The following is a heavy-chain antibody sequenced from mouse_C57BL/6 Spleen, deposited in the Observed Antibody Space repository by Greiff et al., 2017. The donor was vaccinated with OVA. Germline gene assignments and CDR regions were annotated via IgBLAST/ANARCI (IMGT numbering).Heavy chain of an antibody. V-gene: IGHV1-78*01. CDR3: ARGGYYGYAVWYFDV. D-gene: IGHD2-2*01. Sequence: QVQLQQSDAELVKPGASVKISCKVSGYTFTDHTIHWMKQRPEQGLEWIGYIYPRDGSTRYNEKFKGKATLTADKSSSSAYIQLNSLTSENSAVYFCARGGYYGYAVWYFDVWGTGTTVTVSS. CDR1: GYTFTDHT. CDR2: IYPRDGST. J-gene: IGHJ1*03.